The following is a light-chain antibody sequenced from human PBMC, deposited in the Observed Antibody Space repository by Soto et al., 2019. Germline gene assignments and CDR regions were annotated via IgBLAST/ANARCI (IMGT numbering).Light chain of an antibody. J-gene: IGKJ2*01. V-gene: IGKV3-11*02. CDR1: QDVSIF. Sequence: EILLAQSPATLSLSPVERATLSCKASQDVSIFLAWYQQKPGQAPRLLIHDASNRATGIPARFSGSGSGRDFTLTITSLEPEAFAVYYCQQRSTWLYTFGQGTKLEV. CDR2: DAS. CDR3: QQRSTWLYT.